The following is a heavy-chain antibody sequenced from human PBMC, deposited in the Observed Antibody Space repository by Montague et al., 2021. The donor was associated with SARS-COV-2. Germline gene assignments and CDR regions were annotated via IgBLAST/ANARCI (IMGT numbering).Heavy chain of an antibody. V-gene: IGHV4-59*01. CDR2: IDFSGTT. J-gene: IGHJ4*02. D-gene: IGHD2-21*02. CDR3: ARGARGGDFGGY. CDR1: GDSISSYY. Sequence: SETLSLTCTVSGDSISSYYWSWIRQSPGKGLEWIGKIDFSGTTNYNPSLKSRVTISVDTSKNQFSLQLSSVTAADAAVYYCARGARGGDFGGYWGQGILVTVSS.